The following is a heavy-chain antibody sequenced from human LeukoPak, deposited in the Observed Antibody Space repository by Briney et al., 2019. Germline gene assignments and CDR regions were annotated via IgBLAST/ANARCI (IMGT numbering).Heavy chain of an antibody. Sequence: GGSLRLSCAASGFTFSSHGMHWVRQAPGKGLEWVAVIWYDGSNKYYADSVKGRFTISRDNSKNTLYLQMNSLRAEDTAVYYCARDGSVAVNYTGVWGKGTTVTVS. CDR2: IWYDGSNK. D-gene: IGHD6-19*01. J-gene: IGHJ6*03. CDR3: ARDGSVAVNYTGV. CDR1: GFTFSSHG. V-gene: IGHV3-33*01.